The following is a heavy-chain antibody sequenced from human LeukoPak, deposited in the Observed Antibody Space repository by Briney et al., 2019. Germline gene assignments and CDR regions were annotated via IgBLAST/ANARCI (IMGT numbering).Heavy chain of an antibody. CDR3: ARKGRTTVTTDNWFDP. CDR1: GYTFTGYY. Sequence: ASLKVSCKASGYTFTGYYVHWVRQAPGQGLEWMGWINPNSGDTNFARKFQGRVTMTRDTSISTAYMELSRLRFDDTAVYYCARKGRTTVTTDNWFDPWGQGTLVTVSS. CDR2: INPNSGDT. V-gene: IGHV1-2*02. D-gene: IGHD4-17*01. J-gene: IGHJ5*02.